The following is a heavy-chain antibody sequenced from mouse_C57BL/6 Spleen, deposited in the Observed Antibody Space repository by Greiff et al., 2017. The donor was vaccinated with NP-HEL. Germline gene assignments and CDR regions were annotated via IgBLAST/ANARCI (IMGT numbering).Heavy chain of an antibody. CDR2: IDPSDSYT. J-gene: IGHJ3*01. CDR3: ARGYGSSYGWFAY. V-gene: IGHV1-69*01. Sequence: QVQLQQPGAELVMPGASVKLSCKASGYTFTSYWMHWVKQRPGQGLEWIGEIDPSDSYTNYNQKFKGKATLTVDKSSSTAYMKLRSLTSEGSAVSYCARGYGSSYGWFAYWGQGTLVTVSA. D-gene: IGHD1-1*01. CDR1: GYTFTSYW.